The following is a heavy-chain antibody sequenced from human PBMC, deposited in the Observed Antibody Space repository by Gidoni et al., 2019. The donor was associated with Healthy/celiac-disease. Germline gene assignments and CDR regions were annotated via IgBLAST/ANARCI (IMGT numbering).Heavy chain of an antibody. J-gene: IGHJ4*02. Sequence: EVLLVQSAAEVTKPGESLKISCKGSGSSFTSYWIGWVRQMPGKGLEWMGIIYPGDPDTRYSPSFQGQVTISADKSISTAYLQWSSLKASDTAMYYCARHSPPSGAVDYWGQGTLVTVSS. CDR2: IYPGDPDT. CDR1: GSSFTSYW. D-gene: IGHD2-15*01. V-gene: IGHV5-51*01. CDR3: ARHSPPSGAVDY.